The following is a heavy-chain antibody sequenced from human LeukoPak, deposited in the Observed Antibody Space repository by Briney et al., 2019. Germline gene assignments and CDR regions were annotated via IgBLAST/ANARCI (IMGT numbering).Heavy chain of an antibody. V-gene: IGHV4-61*02. CDR2: ISTSGTT. J-gene: IGHJ3*02. Sequence: SETLSLTCTVSGGSISSGSYYWSWIRQPAGKGLEWIGRISTSGTTNYDPSLKSRVTISVDTSKNHFSLKLSSVTAADTAVYYCAAVAGLGNAFDIWGQGTMVTVSS. CDR3: AAVAGLGNAFDI. CDR1: GGSISSGSYY. D-gene: IGHD6-19*01.